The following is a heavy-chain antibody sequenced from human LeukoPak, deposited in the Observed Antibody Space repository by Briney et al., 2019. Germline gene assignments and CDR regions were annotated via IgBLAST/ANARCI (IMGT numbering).Heavy chain of an antibody. CDR1: GYTFTSYG. CDR3: ARDRRRLATTIALDY. D-gene: IGHD5-12*01. V-gene: IGHV1-18*01. Sequence: GASVKVSCKASGYTFTSYGISWLRQAPGQGLEWMGWISAYNGNTNYAQKLQGRVTMTTDTSTSTAYMELRSLRSDDTALYYSARDRRRLATTIALDYWGQATLLTVSP. J-gene: IGHJ4*02. CDR2: ISAYNGNT.